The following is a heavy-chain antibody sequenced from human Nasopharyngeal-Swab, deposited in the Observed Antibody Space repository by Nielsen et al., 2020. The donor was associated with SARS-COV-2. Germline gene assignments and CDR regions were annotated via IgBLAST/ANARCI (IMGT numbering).Heavy chain of an antibody. CDR3: AKAVYSSSAPYYYYGMDV. V-gene: IGHV3-43*01. Sequence: GESLKISCAASGFTFDDYTMHWVRHAPGKGLEWVSLISWDGGSTYYADSVKGRFTISRDNSKNSLYLQMNSLRTEDTALYYCAKAVYSSSAPYYYYGMDVWGQGTTVTVSS. CDR2: ISWDGGST. CDR1: GFTFDDYT. J-gene: IGHJ6*02. D-gene: IGHD6-6*01.